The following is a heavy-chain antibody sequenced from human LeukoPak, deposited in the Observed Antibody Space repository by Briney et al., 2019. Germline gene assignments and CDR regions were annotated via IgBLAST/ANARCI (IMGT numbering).Heavy chain of an antibody. CDR3: ARGGLFRFAY. Sequence: GRSLRLSCAASGFTFDDYAMHWVRRAPGKGLEWVSGISWNSGSIGYADSVKGRFTISRDNAKSSLFLQMSSLRAEDTAMYYCARGGLFRFAYWGQGTLVTVSS. D-gene: IGHD2-21*01. V-gene: IGHV3-9*01. CDR2: ISWNSGSI. CDR1: GFTFDDYA. J-gene: IGHJ4*02.